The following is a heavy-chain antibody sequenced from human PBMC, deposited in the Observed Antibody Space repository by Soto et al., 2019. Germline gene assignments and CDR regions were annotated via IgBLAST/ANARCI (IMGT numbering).Heavy chain of an antibody. CDR1: GGTFISYA. Sequence: SVKVSCKASGGTFISYAISWVRQAPGQGLEWMGGIIPIFGTANYAQNSQGRVTITADKSTSTAYMELSSLRSEDTAVYYCARDSGGSGSYYNVATGYYGMDVWGQGTTVTVSS. D-gene: IGHD3-10*01. CDR2: IIPIFGTA. CDR3: ARDSGGSGSYYNVATGYYGMDV. V-gene: IGHV1-69*06. J-gene: IGHJ6*02.